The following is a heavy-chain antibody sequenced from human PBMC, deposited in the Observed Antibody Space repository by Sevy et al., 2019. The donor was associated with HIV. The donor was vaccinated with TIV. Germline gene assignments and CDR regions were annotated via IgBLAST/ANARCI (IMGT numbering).Heavy chain of an antibody. CDR3: ARGTRYSGSYYLGADAFDI. CDR1: GFTFSRYY. Sequence: GESLKISCAASGFTFSRYYMHWVRQATGKGLEWVSSIGTAGDTYYPGSVKGRFTISRENAKKSLYLQMNSLNAGDTAVYYCARGTRYSGSYYLGADAFDIWGQGTMVTVS. D-gene: IGHD1-26*01. J-gene: IGHJ3*02. CDR2: IGTAGDT. V-gene: IGHV3-13*01.